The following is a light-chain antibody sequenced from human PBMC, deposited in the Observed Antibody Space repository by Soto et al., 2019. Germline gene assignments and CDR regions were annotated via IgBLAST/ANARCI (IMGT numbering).Light chain of an antibody. CDR3: QQYCSSPLT. V-gene: IGKV3-20*01. CDR2: DAS. J-gene: IGKJ4*01. CDR1: QSVRSNY. Sequence: EIVLTQSPGTLSLSPGETATLSCRASQSVRSNYLAWYQQKPGQAPRFLIYDASSRATGIPDRFSGSGSGTDFTLTISRLEPEDFAVYYCQQYCSSPLTFGGGTKVEIK.